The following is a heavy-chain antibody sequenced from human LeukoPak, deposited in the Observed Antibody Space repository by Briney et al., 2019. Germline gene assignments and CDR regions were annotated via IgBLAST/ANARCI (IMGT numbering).Heavy chain of an antibody. Sequence: GGSLRLSCAASGFTFDGYAMHWVRQAPGKGLEWVSGISWNSGSIGYADSVKGRFTISRDNAKNSLYLQMNSLRAEDTALYYCARGRDIVVVPAAQKGRYDFWSGSPYYFDYWGQGTLVTVSS. V-gene: IGHV3-9*01. J-gene: IGHJ4*02. CDR2: ISWNSGSI. CDR3: ARGRDIVVVPAAQKGRYDFWSGSPYYFDY. CDR1: GFTFDGYA. D-gene: IGHD2-2*01.